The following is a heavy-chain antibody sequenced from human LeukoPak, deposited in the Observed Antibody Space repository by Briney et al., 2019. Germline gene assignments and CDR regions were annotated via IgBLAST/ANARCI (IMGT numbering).Heavy chain of an antibody. Sequence: GGSLRLSCAASGSTFSSYVMSWVRQAPGKGLEWDSSIRGTTDSTYYADSVKGRFTSSSDNSKDTLYLQMNSLRAEDTAVYYCAKYCRGGSCYSGLDYWGQGTLVSVSS. CDR2: IRGTTDST. D-gene: IGHD2-15*01. CDR3: AKYCRGGSCYSGLDY. J-gene: IGHJ4*02. CDR1: GSTFSSYV. V-gene: IGHV3-23*01.